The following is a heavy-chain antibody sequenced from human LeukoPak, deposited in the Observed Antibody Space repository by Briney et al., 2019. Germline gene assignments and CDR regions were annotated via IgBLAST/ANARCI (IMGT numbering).Heavy chain of an antibody. V-gene: IGHV4-59*08. D-gene: IGHD3-10*01. CDR2: IYHRGST. CDR1: GGSISPYY. CDR3: VRHCYASGSDPLCYFDY. Sequence: PSETLSLTCTVSGGSISPYYWSWIRQPPGKGLEWIGYIYHRGSTNYSPSLKSRVTISIDTSKNQFSLKVSSVTAADTAVYYCVRHCYASGSDPLCYFDYWGQGTLVTVSS. J-gene: IGHJ4*02.